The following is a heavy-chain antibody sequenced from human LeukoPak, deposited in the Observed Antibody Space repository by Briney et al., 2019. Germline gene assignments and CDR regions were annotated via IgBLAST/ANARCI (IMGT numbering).Heavy chain of an antibody. J-gene: IGHJ6*02. CDR2: IYYSGST. D-gene: IGHD3-9*01. Sequence: SETLSLTCTVSGGSISSYYWRWIRQPPGKGLEWIGYIYYSGSTNNNPALKSRVTISVDTSKNQFSLKLSSVTAADTAVYYCARILTGYGSSYYYYGMDVWGQGTTVTVSS. V-gene: IGHV4-59*08. CDR3: ARILTGYGSSYYYYGMDV. CDR1: GGSISSYY.